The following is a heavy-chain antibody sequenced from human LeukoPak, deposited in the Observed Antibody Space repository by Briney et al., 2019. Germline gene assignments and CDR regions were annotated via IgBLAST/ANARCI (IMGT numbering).Heavy chain of an antibody. Sequence: GGSLRLSCAASGFTFSSYWMSWVRQAPGKGLEWVANINKDGSEKYYVDSVKGRFTISRDNSKNTLYLQMNSLRAEDTAVYYCAKPLGYYDSSGYFDYWGQGTLVTVSS. CDR1: GFTFSSYW. V-gene: IGHV3-7*03. CDR2: INKDGSEK. J-gene: IGHJ4*02. CDR3: AKPLGYYDSSGYFDY. D-gene: IGHD3-22*01.